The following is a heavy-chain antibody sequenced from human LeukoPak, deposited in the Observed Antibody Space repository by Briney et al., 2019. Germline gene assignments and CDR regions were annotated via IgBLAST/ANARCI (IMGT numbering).Heavy chain of an antibody. CDR3: AREIDSSGYSNWFDL. V-gene: IGHV1-8*02. CDR1: GDPFINYN. J-gene: IGHJ5*02. D-gene: IGHD3-22*01. Sequence: GASVKVSCKSSGDPFINYNINWVRQATGQGLEWMGWMSPYSGKTGYAQKFQGRVTMTRGTSISTAYMEMSGLTSEDTAVYYCAREIDSSGYSNWFDLWGQGTLVTVSS. CDR2: MSPYSGKT.